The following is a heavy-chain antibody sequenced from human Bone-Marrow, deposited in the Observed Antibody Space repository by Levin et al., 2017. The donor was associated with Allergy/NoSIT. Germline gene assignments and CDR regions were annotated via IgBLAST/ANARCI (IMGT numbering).Heavy chain of an antibody. Sequence: KAGGSLRLSCVASGFTFSNAWLSWVRQAPGKGLEWVGRIKSKTDGGTTDYAAPVKGRFTISRDDSKNTLYLQMNSLKTEDTAVYYCTTDSYCSSTSCYLTFDYWGQGTLVTVSS. CDR1: GFTFSNAW. V-gene: IGHV3-15*01. J-gene: IGHJ4*02. D-gene: IGHD2-2*01. CDR3: TTDSYCSSTSCYLTFDY. CDR2: IKSKTDGGTT.